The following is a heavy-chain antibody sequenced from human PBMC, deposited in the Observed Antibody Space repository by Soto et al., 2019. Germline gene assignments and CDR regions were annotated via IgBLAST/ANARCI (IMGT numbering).Heavy chain of an antibody. J-gene: IGHJ4*02. V-gene: IGHV3-74*03. CDR1: GFTFSSYW. Sequence: GGSLRLSCAASGFTFSSYWIHWVRQAPGKGPVWVSRINNDGSSTMYADSVKGRFTISRDNAKNTLYLQMYSLRAEDTAVYYCARDRGYGTPFDYWGQGTLVTVSS. D-gene: IGHD5-12*01. CDR2: INNDGSST. CDR3: ARDRGYGTPFDY.